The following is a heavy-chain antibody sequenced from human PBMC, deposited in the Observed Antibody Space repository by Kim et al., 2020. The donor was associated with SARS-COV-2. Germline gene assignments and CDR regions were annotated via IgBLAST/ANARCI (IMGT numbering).Heavy chain of an antibody. V-gene: IGHV1-69*13. CDR1: GGSFIRYA. D-gene: IGHD3-16*02. Sequence: SVKVSCKASGGSFIRYAFSWVRQAPGQGLEWMGGIIPVYGSTTYAQKFQGRVTITADESTNTAYMELSSLKSEDTAVYYCARDNVDYVRGNYRGFFDYWGQGTLVTVSS. J-gene: IGHJ4*02. CDR3: ARDNVDYVRGNYRGFFDY. CDR2: IIPVYGST.